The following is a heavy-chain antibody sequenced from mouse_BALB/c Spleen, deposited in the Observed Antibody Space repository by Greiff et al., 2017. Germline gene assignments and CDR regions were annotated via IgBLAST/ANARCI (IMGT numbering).Heavy chain of an antibody. Sequence: EVKVEESGGGLVQPGGSMKLSCVASGFTFSNYWMNWVRQSPEKGLEWVAEIRLKSNNYATHYAESVKGRFTISRDDSKSSVYLQMNNLRAEDTGIYYCTRNGYYLYAMDYWGQGTSVTVSS. J-gene: IGHJ4*01. V-gene: IGHV6-6*02. CDR2: IRLKSNNYAT. D-gene: IGHD2-3*01. CDR3: TRNGYYLYAMDY. CDR1: GFTFSNYW.